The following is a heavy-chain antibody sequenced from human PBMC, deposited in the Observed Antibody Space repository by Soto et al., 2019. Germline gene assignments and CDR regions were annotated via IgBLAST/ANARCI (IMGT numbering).Heavy chain of an antibody. CDR1: GYTFTGYY. J-gene: IGHJ4*02. CDR2: INPNSGGT. D-gene: IGHD6-19*01. Sequence: GASVKVSCKASGYTFTGYYMHWVRQAPGQGLEWMGWINPNSGGTNYAQKFQGRVTMTRDTSISTAYMELSRLRSDDTAVYYCARDLIGVAGTSDSWGQGTLVTVSS. CDR3: ARDLIGVAGTSDS. V-gene: IGHV1-2*02.